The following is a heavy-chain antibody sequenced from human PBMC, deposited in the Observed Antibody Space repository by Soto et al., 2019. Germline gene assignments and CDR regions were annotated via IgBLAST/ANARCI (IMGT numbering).Heavy chain of an antibody. V-gene: IGHV3-23*01. Sequence: GGSLRLSCAASGFSFSSYGMSWVRQAPGKGLEWVADMSSGSGSTFYADSVKGRFAISRDNSKDTLYLQMNSLRAEDTAVYYCAKETTIATSSDYYYYIDVWGRGTTVTVSS. CDR1: GFSFSSYG. D-gene: IGHD4-4*01. J-gene: IGHJ6*03. CDR2: MSSGSGST. CDR3: AKETTIATSSDYYYYIDV.